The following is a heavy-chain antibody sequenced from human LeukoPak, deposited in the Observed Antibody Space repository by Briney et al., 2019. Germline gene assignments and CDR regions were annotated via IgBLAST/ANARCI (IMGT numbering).Heavy chain of an antibody. D-gene: IGHD5-24*01. CDR2: INPHSGDT. Sequence: ASVKVSCKASGYTFTGYYIHWVRQAPGQGLEWVGWINPHSGDTNYAQNFQGRVTMTRDTSISTAYLELSRLRSDDTAVYYCARGERWLRGGGAFDIWGQGTMVTVSS. V-gene: IGHV1-2*02. J-gene: IGHJ3*02. CDR1: GYTFTGYY. CDR3: ARGERWLRGGGAFDI.